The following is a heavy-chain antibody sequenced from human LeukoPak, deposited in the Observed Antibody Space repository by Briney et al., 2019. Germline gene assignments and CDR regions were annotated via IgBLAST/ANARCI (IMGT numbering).Heavy chain of an antibody. D-gene: IGHD3-10*01. J-gene: IGHJ4*02. Sequence: SETLSLTCAVYGGSFSGDYWSWIRQPPGKGLEWIGEINHSGSTNYNPSLKSRVTISVDTSKNQFSLKLSSVTAADTAVYYCARGRVQGKAFDYWGQGTLVTVSS. CDR2: INHSGST. CDR3: ARGRVQGKAFDY. CDR1: GGSFSGDY. V-gene: IGHV4-34*01.